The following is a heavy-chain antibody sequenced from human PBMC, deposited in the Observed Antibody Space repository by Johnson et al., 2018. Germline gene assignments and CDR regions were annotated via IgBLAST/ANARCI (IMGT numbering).Heavy chain of an antibody. CDR2: INWNGGST. V-gene: IGHV3-20*04. Sequence: VQLVESGGGVVRPGGSLRLSCAASGFIFDNYGMSWVRQAPGKGLEWVSGINWNGGSTGYADSVRGRFTISRDNAKNSLYLQMNSLGAEDTAVYYCATDPNEYLEYWGQGTLVTVSS. CDR3: ATDPNEYLEY. CDR1: GFIFDNYG. J-gene: IGHJ4*02. D-gene: IGHD2-8*01.